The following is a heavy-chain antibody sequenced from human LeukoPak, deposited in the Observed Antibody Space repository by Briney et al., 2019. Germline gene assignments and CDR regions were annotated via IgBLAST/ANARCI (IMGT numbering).Heavy chain of an antibody. Sequence: PGGSLRLSCAASGFTFSSYGMHWVRQAPGKGLEWVAFIRYDGSNKYYADSVKGRFTISRDNSKNTLYLQMNSLRAEDTAVYYCAKDRITMIVVAGGPDYWGQATLVTVSS. CDR2: IRYDGSNK. V-gene: IGHV3-30*02. J-gene: IGHJ4*02. CDR1: GFTFSSYG. CDR3: AKDRITMIVVAGGPDY. D-gene: IGHD3-22*01.